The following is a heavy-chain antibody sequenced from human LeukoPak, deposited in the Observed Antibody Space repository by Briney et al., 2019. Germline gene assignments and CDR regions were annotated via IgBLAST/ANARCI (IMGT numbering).Heavy chain of an antibody. CDR1: GDSISGYY. D-gene: IGHD5-24*01. CDR2: MYNSVNT. Sequence: PSEALSLTCTVSGDSISGYYWSWIRQPPGKGLEWIGYMYNSVNTKYNPSLKSRVTISGDTSKNQFSLKLSSVTAADTAVHYCARVRDGNDIDYWGQGTLVTVSS. J-gene: IGHJ4*02. V-gene: IGHV4-59*08. CDR3: ARVRDGNDIDY.